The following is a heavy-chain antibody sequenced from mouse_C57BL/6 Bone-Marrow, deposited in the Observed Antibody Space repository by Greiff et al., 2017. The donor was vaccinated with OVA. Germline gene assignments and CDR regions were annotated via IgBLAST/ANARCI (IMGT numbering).Heavy chain of an antibody. CDR2: INPNNGGT. V-gene: IGHV1-18*01. Sequence: VQLQQSGPELVKPGASVKIPCKASGYTFTDYNMDWVKQSHGKSLEWIGDINPNNGGTIYNQKFKGKATLTVDKSSSTAYMELRSLTSEDTAVYYCARNWFYAMDYWGQGTSVTVSS. CDR3: ARNWFYAMDY. J-gene: IGHJ4*01. D-gene: IGHD4-1*01. CDR1: GYTFTDYN.